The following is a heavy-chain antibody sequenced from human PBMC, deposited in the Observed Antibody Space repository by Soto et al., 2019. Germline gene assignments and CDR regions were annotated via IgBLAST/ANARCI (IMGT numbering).Heavy chain of an antibody. CDR2: ITSSSSPI. J-gene: IGHJ4*01. V-gene: IGHV3-48*02. D-gene: IGHD6-19*01. CDR1: GFTFSRYS. Sequence: PGGSLRLSCAASGFTFSRYSMNWVRQPPGKGLEWVAFITSSSSPIYYSDSVKGRFTISRDNAKNSLYLQMTSLRDEDTAVYYCAIAMAGKWHPFDYWGHGTLVTVSS. CDR3: AIAMAGKWHPFDY.